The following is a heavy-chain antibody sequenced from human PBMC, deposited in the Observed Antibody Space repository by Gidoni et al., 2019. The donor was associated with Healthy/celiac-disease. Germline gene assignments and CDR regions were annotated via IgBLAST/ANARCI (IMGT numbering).Heavy chain of an antibody. J-gene: IGHJ4*02. CDR3: AKDAEMATIGRRGSFQFDY. CDR2: ISGSGGST. V-gene: IGHV3-23*04. D-gene: IGHD5-12*01. Sequence: EVQLVESGGGLVQPGGSLRRSCAASGFTFSSYARSWVRQAPGKGLEWVSAISGSGGSTYYADSVKGRFTISRDNSKNTLYLQMNSLRAEDTAVYYCAKDAEMATIGRRGSFQFDYWGQGTLVTVSS. CDR1: GFTFSSYA.